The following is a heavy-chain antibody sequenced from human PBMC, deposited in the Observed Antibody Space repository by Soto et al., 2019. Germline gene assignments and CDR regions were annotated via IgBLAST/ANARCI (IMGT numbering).Heavy chain of an antibody. D-gene: IGHD3-9*01. J-gene: IGHJ4*02. V-gene: IGHV2-70*01. CDR3: ARMLLYDILTGYRAPYFDY. CDR1: GFSLSTSAMC. Sequence: SGPTLVNPTQTLRLTCTFCGFSLSTSAMCGSWIRQPPGRGLEWLALIGWDDDKYSSTSMKTRRTISKDTSKSQVVLTMTNMDPVDTATYYSARMLLYDILTGYRAPYFDYWGEGPLVTVSS. CDR2: IGWDDDK.